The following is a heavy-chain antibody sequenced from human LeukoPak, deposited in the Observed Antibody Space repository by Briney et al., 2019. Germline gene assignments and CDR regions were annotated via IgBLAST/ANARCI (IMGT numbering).Heavy chain of an antibody. CDR3: AKDWSWTFDY. CDR2: ISGSGGST. V-gene: IGHV3-23*01. J-gene: IGHJ4*02. CDR1: GFTFSSYT. Sequence: PGGSLRLSCAASGFTFSSYTMSWVRQAPGKGLEWVSAISGSGGSTYYADSVKGRFTISRDNSKNTLYLQMSSLRAEDTAVYYCAKDWSWTFDYWGQGTLVTVSS. D-gene: IGHD3/OR15-3a*01.